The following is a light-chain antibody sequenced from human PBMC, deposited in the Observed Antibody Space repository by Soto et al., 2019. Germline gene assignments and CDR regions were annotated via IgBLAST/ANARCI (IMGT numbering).Light chain of an antibody. CDR1: YSLLYSSNNKHY. CDR2: WAS. V-gene: IGKV4-1*01. CDR3: QQYYSIPRT. J-gene: IGKJ1*01. Sequence: DIVMTQSPDSLAVSLGETATINCKSSYSLLYSSNNKHYLAWYQQKPGQPPKLLFYWASTRESGVPDRFSASGSGTDFTLTISSLQAEDVAVYYCQQYYSIPRTFGQGTKV.